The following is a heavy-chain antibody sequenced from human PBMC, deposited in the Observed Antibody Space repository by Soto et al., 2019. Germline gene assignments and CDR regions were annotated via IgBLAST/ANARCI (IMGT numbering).Heavy chain of an antibody. CDR1: GYTFTSYG. CDR3: ARCYCSSTSCSNYYYYYMDV. CDR2: ISAYNGNT. Sequence: ASVKVSCKASGYTFTSYGISWVRQAPGQGLEWMGWISAYNGNTNYAQKLQGRVTMTTDTSTSTAYMELRSLRSDDTAVYYCARCYCSSTSCSNYYYYYMDVWGKGTTVTVSS. J-gene: IGHJ6*03. D-gene: IGHD2-2*01. V-gene: IGHV1-18*01.